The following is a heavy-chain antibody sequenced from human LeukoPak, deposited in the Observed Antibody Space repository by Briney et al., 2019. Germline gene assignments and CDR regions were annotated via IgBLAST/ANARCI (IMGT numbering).Heavy chain of an antibody. CDR1: GGTFSSYA. Sequence: SVKVSCNASGGTFSSYAISWVRQAPGQGLEWMGRIIPIFGTANYAQKFQGRVTITTDESTSTAYMELSSLRSEDTAVYYCARDSGYYYDSSGYYYSYWGQGTLVTVSS. CDR3: ARDSGYYYDSSGYYYSY. V-gene: IGHV1-69*05. CDR2: IIPIFGTA. D-gene: IGHD3-22*01. J-gene: IGHJ4*02.